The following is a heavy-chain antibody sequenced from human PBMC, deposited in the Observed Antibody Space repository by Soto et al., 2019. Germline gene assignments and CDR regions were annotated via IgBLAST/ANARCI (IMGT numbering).Heavy chain of an antibody. J-gene: IGHJ3*02. CDR1: GFTFRSYA. CDR2: FGGRDFNT. V-gene: IGHV3-23*01. Sequence: EVQLLESGGGLVQPGGSLRLSCAASGFTFRSYAMSWVRQAPGRGLEWVSTFGGRDFNTYYADSVKGRFTVSRDNDNSALFLQMNGLRAEDTAVYYCAKGPDPGAFDIWGQGTLVNVSS. D-gene: IGHD3-10*01. CDR3: AKGPDPGAFDI.